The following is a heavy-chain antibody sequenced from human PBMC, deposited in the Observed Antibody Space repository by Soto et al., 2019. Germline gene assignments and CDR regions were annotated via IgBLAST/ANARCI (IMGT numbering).Heavy chain of an antibody. V-gene: IGHV3-74*01. CDR3: AREGYYYDSIAYRIPRGMDV. CDR1: GFTFISYW. CDR2: INTDGSST. D-gene: IGHD3-22*01. J-gene: IGHJ6*02. Sequence: GSLRLSCAASGFTFISYWMHWVLQAPGKGLVWVSRINTDGSSTSYADSVKGRFTISRDNAKNTLYLQMNSLRAEDTAVYYCAREGYYYDSIAYRIPRGMDVWGQGTTVTVSS.